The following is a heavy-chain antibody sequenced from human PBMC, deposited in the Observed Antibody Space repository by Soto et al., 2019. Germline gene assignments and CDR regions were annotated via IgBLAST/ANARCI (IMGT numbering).Heavy chain of an antibody. CDR3: ARKVLGSTSRPDWWYFDL. CDR2: ISGGGDRT. CDR1: GFTFINYA. D-gene: IGHD2-2*01. V-gene: IGHV3-23*01. Sequence: EVQLRESGGGLVQPGGSLRLSCVGSGFTFINYAMNWVRQTPGKGLEWVSTISGGGDRTFDADTVKGRLTISRDNSKNTVNLQMNSLRADDTAVYYCARKVLGSTSRPDWWYFDLWGRGTLVTVSS. J-gene: IGHJ2*01.